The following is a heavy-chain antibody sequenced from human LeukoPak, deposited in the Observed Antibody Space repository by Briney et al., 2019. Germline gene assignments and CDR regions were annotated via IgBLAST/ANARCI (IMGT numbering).Heavy chain of an antibody. Sequence: GGTLRLSCAASGFTFSSYSMNWVRQAPGKGLEWVSSISSSSSYIYYADSVKGRFTISRDNAKNSLYLQMTSLRAEDTAVYYCARDSVYYVCDYWGQGTLVTVSS. J-gene: IGHJ4*02. CDR3: ARDSVYYVCDY. CDR1: GFTFSSYS. V-gene: IGHV3-21*01. CDR2: ISSSSSYI. D-gene: IGHD3-22*01.